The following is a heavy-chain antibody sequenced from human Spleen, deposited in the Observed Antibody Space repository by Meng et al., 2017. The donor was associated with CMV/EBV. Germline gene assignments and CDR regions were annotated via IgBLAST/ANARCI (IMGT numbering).Heavy chain of an antibody. CDR3: ARISITMIVVVD. CDR1: GGSFSGYY. V-gene: IGHV4-34*01. J-gene: IGHJ4*02. CDR2: IYYSGST. D-gene: IGHD3-22*01. Sequence: SETLSLTCAVYGGSFSGYYWSWIRQPPGKGLEWIGSIYYSGSTYYNPSLKSRVTISVDTSKNQFSLKLSSVTAADTAVYYCARISITMIVVVDWGQGTLVTVSS.